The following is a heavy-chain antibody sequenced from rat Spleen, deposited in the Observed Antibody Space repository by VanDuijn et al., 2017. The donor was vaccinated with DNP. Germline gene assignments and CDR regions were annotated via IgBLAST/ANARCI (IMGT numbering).Heavy chain of an antibody. V-gene: IGHV5-31*01. J-gene: IGHJ3*01. CDR2: ITETGGTT. CDR1: GFTFSKYW. CDR3: IRDTAY. Sequence: EVQLVESGGGLVQPGRSMKLSCAASGFTFSKYWMTWIRQAPGKGLEWVASITETGGTTYYPDSVKGRFTISRDNGRSTLYLQMDSLRSEDTATYYCIRDTAYWGQGTLVTVS.